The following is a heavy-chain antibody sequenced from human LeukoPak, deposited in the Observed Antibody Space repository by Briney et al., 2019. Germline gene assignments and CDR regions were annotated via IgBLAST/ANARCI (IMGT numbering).Heavy chain of an antibody. V-gene: IGHV3-23*01. CDR2: ISGSGGST. Sequence: GGSLRLSCAASGFTFITYAMSWVRQAPGKGLEWVSAISGSGGSTYYADSVRGRFTISRDNSKNSLYLQMNSLRAEDTAVYYCARDQATRDYYYYGMDVWGQGTTVTVSS. CDR1: GFTFITYA. CDR3: ARDQATRDYYYYGMDV. J-gene: IGHJ6*02.